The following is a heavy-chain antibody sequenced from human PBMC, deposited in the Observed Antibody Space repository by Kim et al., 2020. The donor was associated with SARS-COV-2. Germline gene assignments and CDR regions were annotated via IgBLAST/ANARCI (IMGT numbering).Heavy chain of an antibody. CDR1: GFTFSSNA. Sequence: GGSLRLPCAASGFTFSSNAMHWVRQAPGKGLEWVAVISYDGSNKYYADSVKGRFTISRDNSKNTLYLQMNSLRAEDTPVYYCARDFYDSSGYSYGMDVWG. CDR3: ARDFYDSSGYSYGMDV. CDR2: ISYDGSNK. J-gene: IGHJ6*01. D-gene: IGHD3-22*01. V-gene: IGHV3-30*04.